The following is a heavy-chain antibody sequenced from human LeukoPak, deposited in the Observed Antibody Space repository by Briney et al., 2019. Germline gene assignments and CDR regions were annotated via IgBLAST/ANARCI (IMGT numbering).Heavy chain of an antibody. Sequence: GGSLRLSCAASGFTFSSYWKHWVRQAPGKGLVWVSRINNDGSGTSYADSVKGRFTISRDNAKNTLYLQMNSLRAEDTAVYYCARGGYFDWLLYANDAFDIWGQGTMVTVSS. D-gene: IGHD3-9*01. V-gene: IGHV3-74*01. CDR1: GFTFSSYW. CDR3: ARGGYFDWLLYANDAFDI. CDR2: INNDGSGT. J-gene: IGHJ3*02.